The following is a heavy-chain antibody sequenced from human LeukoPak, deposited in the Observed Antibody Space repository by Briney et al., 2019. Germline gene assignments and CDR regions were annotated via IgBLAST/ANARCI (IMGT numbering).Heavy chain of an antibody. CDR3: AREDSGDYYFDY. D-gene: IGHD4-17*01. V-gene: IGHV1-2*06. CDR2: INPNSGGT. Sequence: ASVKVSCKASGYTFTGYYMHWVRQAPGQGLEWMGRINPNSGGTNYAQKFQGRVTMTRDTSISTAYMELSRLRSDDTAVYYCAREDSGDYYFDYWGQGTLVTVSS. CDR1: GYTFTGYY. J-gene: IGHJ4*02.